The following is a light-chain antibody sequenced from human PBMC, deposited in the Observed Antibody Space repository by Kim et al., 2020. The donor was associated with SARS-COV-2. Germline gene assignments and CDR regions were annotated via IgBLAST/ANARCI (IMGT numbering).Light chain of an antibody. J-gene: IGKJ4*01. V-gene: IGKV1-12*01. CDR2: AAS. CDR3: QQANSFLPLT. Sequence: SGGDRVTIPCRASQGISSWLALYQQKPGKAPKLLIYAASSLQSGVPSRFSGSGSGTDFTLTISSLQPEDFATYYCQQANSFLPLTFGGGTKVDIK. CDR1: QGISSW.